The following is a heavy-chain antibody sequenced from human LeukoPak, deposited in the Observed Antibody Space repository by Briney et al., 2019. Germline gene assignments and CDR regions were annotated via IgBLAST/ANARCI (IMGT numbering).Heavy chain of an antibody. V-gene: IGHV1-18*01. CDR3: ARDTYYDLWSGYHFYFDY. CDR1: GYTFTSYG. Sequence: ASVKVSCKASGYTFTSYGISWVRQAPGQGLEWMGWISAYNGNTNYAQKLQGRVTMTTDTSTSTAYMELRSLRSDDTAVYYCARDTYYDLWSGYHFYFDYWGQGTLVTVSS. D-gene: IGHD3-3*01. CDR2: ISAYNGNT. J-gene: IGHJ4*02.